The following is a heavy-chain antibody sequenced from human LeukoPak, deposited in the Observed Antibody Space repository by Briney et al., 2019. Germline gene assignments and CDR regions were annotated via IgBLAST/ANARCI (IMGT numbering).Heavy chain of an antibody. V-gene: IGHV4-59*08. CDR2: IYYSGST. Sequence: TSETLSLTCTVSGGSISSYYWSWIRQPPGKGLEWIGYIYYSGSTNYNPSLKSRVTISVDTSKNQFSLKLSSVTAADTAVYYCARHRESYYFDYWGQGTQVTVSS. D-gene: IGHD1-26*01. J-gene: IGHJ4*02. CDR1: GGSISSYY. CDR3: ARHRESYYFDY.